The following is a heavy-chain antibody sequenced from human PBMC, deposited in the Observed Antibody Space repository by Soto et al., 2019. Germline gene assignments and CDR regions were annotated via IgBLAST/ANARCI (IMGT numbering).Heavy chain of an antibody. CDR3: ARRDDSPTAEYFQH. CDR2: IYPGDSDT. V-gene: IGHV5-51*01. D-gene: IGHD2-21*01. Sequence: RASLKISCKGSGYSFTTYWSGWVRQIPGKGLEWMGIIYPGDSDTRYSPSFQGQVTISADKSTSTAYLQWSSLKASDTAMYYCARRDDSPTAEYFQHWGQGTLVTVSS. J-gene: IGHJ1*01. CDR1: GYSFTTYW.